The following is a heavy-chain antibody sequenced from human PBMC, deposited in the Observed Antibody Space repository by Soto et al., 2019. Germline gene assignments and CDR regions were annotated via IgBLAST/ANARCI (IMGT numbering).Heavy chain of an antibody. J-gene: IGHJ4*02. CDR3: VGAQYYFDY. CDR1: GFPFTSYG. Sequence: QVQLVESGGGVVQPGRSLRLSCAASGFPFTSYGMHWVREGPDKGLEWVAIISYDGSDKYYADSVKGRFTISRVNSKNTLYLQMNSLRTSFTASYSCVGAQYYFDYRGQGTLVIVSS. D-gene: IGHD3-10*01. V-gene: IGHV3-30*03. CDR2: ISYDGSDK.